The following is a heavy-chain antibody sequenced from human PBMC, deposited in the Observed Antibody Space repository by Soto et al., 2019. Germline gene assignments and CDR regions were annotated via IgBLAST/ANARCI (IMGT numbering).Heavy chain of an antibody. Sequence: QVQLVQSGAEVKKPGSSVKVSCKASGGTFSSYAISWVRQAPGQGLEWMGGIIPIFGTANYAQKCQGRVTISADESKSTAYIELSSLSSWDTAVYYCAGVGGGFAVTPQNGMDVRGQGTTVTVSS. J-gene: IGHJ6*02. CDR2: IIPIFGTA. CDR3: AGVGGGFAVTPQNGMDV. D-gene: IGHD1-26*01. V-gene: IGHV1-69*01. CDR1: GGTFSSYA.